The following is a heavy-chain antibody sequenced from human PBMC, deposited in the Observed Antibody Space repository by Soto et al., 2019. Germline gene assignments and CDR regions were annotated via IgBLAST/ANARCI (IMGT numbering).Heavy chain of an antibody. CDR3: ARDPSTINNFIGFLFDS. CDR1: GDTFSRFT. CDR2: IKPISGIT. V-gene: IGHV1-69*13. J-gene: IGHJ5*01. D-gene: IGHD4-4*01. Sequence: SVKVSCKASGDTFSRFTINWVRQAPGQGLEWMGGIKPISGITNYAQRFQGRVTFTADASTSTVYLELSSLRSEDTAMYYCARDPSTINNFIGFLFDSWGQGTLVTVSS.